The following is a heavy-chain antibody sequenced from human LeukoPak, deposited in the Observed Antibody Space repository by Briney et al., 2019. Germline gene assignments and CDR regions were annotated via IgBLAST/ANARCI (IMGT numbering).Heavy chain of an antibody. CDR3: ARHLAYYDILTGYYPYDAFDI. V-gene: IGHV4-39*01. Sequence: SETLSLTCTVSGGSISSSSYYWGWIRQPPGKGLEWIGSIYYSGSTYYNPSLKSRVTISVDTSKNQFSLKLSPVTAADTAVYYCARHLAYYDILTGYYPYDAFDIWGQGTMVTVSS. J-gene: IGHJ3*02. CDR2: IYYSGST. CDR1: GGSISSSSYY. D-gene: IGHD3-9*01.